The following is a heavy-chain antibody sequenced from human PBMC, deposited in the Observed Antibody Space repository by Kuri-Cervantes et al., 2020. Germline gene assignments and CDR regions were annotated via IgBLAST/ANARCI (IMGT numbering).Heavy chain of an antibody. J-gene: IGHJ4*02. CDR2: INHSGST. V-gene: IGHV4-34*01. Sequence: GSLRLSCAVYGGSFSGYSWNWIRQPPGKGLEWIGKINHSGSTNYNPSLKSRVTISVDTSKNQISLKLSSVTAADTAVYYCATYEIGQGGRGDWGQGTLVTVSS. CDR1: GGSFSGYS. CDR3: ATYEIGQGGRGD. D-gene: IGHD3-16*01.